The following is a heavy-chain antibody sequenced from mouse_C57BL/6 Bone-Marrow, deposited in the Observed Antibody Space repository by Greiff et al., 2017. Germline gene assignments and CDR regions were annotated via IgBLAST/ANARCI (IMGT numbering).Heavy chain of an antibody. J-gene: IGHJ2*01. V-gene: IGHV1-69*01. CDR3: ARSTVVATDYFDY. D-gene: IGHD1-1*01. Sequence: QVQLQQPGAELVMPGASVKLSCKASGYTFTSYWMHWVKQRPGQGLEWIGEIDPSDSYTNYNQKSKGKSTLTVDKSSSTAYMQLSSLTSEDSAVYYCARSTVVATDYFDYWGQGTTLTVSS. CDR1: GYTFTSYW. CDR2: IDPSDSYT.